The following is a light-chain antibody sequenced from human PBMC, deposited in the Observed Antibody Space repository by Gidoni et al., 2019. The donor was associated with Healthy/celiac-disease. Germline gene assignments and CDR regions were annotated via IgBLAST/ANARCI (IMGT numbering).Light chain of an antibody. J-gene: IGKJ1*01. CDR1: QSVSSSY. Sequence: EIVLTQSPGTLSLSPGERATLSCRASQSVSSSYLAWYQQKPGQAPRLLVYGASSRATGIPPRFSGSGSGTDFTLTISRLEPEDFAVYYCQQYGSSPEWTFGQGTKVEIK. V-gene: IGKV3-20*01. CDR3: QQYGSSPEWT. CDR2: GAS.